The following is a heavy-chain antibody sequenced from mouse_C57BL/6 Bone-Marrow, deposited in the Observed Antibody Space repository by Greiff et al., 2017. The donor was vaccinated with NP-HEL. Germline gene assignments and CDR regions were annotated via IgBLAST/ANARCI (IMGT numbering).Heavy chain of an antibody. Sequence: DVQLQESGPGLAKPSQTLSLTCSVPGYSITSDYWNWIRKFPGNKLEYMGYISYSGSTYYNPSLKSRISITRDTSKNQYYLQLNSVTTEDTATYYCARSYYGRFYAMDYWGQGTSVTVSS. CDR3: ARSYYGRFYAMDY. CDR1: GYSITSDY. D-gene: IGHD1-1*01. J-gene: IGHJ4*01. V-gene: IGHV3-8*01. CDR2: ISYSGST.